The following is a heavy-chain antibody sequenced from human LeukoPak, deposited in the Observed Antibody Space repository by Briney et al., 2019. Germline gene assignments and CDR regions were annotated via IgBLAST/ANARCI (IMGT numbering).Heavy chain of an antibody. CDR2: ISSSGSTI. V-gene: IGHV3-48*03. Sequence: GGSLRLSCAASGFTFSSYEMNWVRQAPGKGLEWVSYISSSGSTIYYADSVKGRFTISRDNAKNSLYLQMNSLRAEDTAVYYCATYRQVLLPFESWGQGTWSPSPQ. J-gene: IGHJ4*02. CDR3: ATYRQVLLPFES. D-gene: IGHD5-18*01. CDR1: GFTFSSYE.